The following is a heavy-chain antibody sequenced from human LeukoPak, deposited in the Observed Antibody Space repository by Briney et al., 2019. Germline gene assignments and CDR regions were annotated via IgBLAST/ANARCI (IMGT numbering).Heavy chain of an antibody. V-gene: IGHV3-30*18. CDR1: GFTFNVYA. J-gene: IGHJ5*02. Sequence: PGRSLRLSCAASGFTFNVYAMHWVRQAPGKGLERVSDISYDGSNKYYADSVKGRFTISRGNSKNTLYLQMNSLRAEDTAVYYCAKDYYGSGATPEAWGQGTLVTVSS. D-gene: IGHD3-10*01. CDR2: ISYDGSNK. CDR3: AKDYYGSGATPEA.